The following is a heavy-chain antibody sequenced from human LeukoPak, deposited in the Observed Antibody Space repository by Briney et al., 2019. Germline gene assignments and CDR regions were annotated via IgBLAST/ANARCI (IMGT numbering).Heavy chain of an antibody. J-gene: IGHJ5*02. D-gene: IGHD1-26*01. CDR2: ISFNGGST. CDR1: GFTVSSNY. V-gene: IGHV3-64D*06. CDR3: VRAAIVRDLWVWLDP. Sequence: GGSLRLSCAASGFTVSSNYMSWVRQAPGKGLEYVSAISFNGGSTYYADSVKGRFTVSRDNSKNALYLQMNSLRDEDTAVYYCVRAAIVRDLWVWLDPWGQGTLVTVSS.